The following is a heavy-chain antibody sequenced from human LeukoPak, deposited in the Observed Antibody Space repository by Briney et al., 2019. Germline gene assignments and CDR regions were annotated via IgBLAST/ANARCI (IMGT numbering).Heavy chain of an antibody. CDR3: ARRAGSGSRFTHYYYYYYMDV. V-gene: IGHV4-34*01. CDR1: GGSFSGYY. CDR2: INHSGST. J-gene: IGHJ6*03. Sequence: SETLSLTCAVYGGSFSGYYWSWIRQPPGKGLEWIGEINHSGSTNYNPSLKSRVTISVDTSKNQFSLKLSSVTAADTAVYYCARRAGSGSRFTHYYYYYYMDVWGKGTTVTISS. D-gene: IGHD3-10*01.